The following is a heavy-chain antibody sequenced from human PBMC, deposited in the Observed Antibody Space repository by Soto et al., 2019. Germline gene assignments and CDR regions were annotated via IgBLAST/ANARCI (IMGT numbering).Heavy chain of an antibody. CDR1: GFTFSSYA. CDR3: AKSLSALFSLGDFKY. CDR2: ISGSGAST. D-gene: IGHD2-21*01. V-gene: IGHV3-23*01. J-gene: IGHJ4*02. Sequence: GGSLRLSCAASGFTFSSYALNWVRQAPGKGLEWVAEISGSGASTYYAPSVKGRFIISSDSSKNTLYLRMYSLRAEDTAMYYCAKSLSALFSLGDFKYWGQGALVTVSS.